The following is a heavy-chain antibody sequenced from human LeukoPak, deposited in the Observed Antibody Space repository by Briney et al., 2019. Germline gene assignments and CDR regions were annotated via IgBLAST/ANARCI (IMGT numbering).Heavy chain of an antibody. D-gene: IGHD5-12*01. V-gene: IGHV3-21*01. CDR3: ARVHSGLFDY. CDR2: ITSSSTYI. CDR1: GCTFISYS. J-gene: IGHJ4*02. Sequence: PGGSLRLSCAASGCTFISYSMNWVRQAPGKGLEWVSSITSSSTYIYYAESVKGRFTISRDNAKNSLYLQMNSLRAEDTAVYYCARVHSGLFDYWGQGTLVTVSS.